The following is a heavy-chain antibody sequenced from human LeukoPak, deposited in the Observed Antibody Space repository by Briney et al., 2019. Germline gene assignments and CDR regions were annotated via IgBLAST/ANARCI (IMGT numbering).Heavy chain of an antibody. D-gene: IGHD4-17*01. CDR3: ASLSDVGDYAPSYFFDF. V-gene: IGHV5-10-1*01. CDR1: GYSFTSYW. J-gene: IGHJ4*02. CDR2: IDPSDSYT. Sequence: GESLKISCKGSGYSFTSYWISWVRQMPGKGLEWMGRIDPSDSYTNYSPSFQGHVTISADKSISTAYLQWSSLKASDTAMYYCASLSDVGDYAPSYFFDFWGQGTLLTVSS.